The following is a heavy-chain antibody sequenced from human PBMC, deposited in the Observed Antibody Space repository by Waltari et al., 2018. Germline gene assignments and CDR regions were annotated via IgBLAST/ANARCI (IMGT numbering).Heavy chain of an antibody. V-gene: IGHV4-34*02. CDR1: GGTLSGFY. J-gene: IGHJ6*03. CDR3: ASLLLDTPPGSYYYYMDV. Sequence: QVHLQQWGAGLLKPSETLSLTCGVYGGTLSGFYWSWIRQPPGKGLEWIGEISHSGYITYNPSLKSRVTMSLDTSKSQFSLTLYSMTAADTAVYYCASLLLDTPPGSYYYYMDVWGKGITVTVSS. D-gene: IGHD3-3*01. CDR2: ISHSGYI.